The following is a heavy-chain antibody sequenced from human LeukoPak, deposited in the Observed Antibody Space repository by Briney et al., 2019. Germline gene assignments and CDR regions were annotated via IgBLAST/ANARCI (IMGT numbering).Heavy chain of an antibody. Sequence: ASVKVSCKASGYTFTGYYMHWVQQAPGQGLEWMGWINPNSGGTNYAQKFQGRVTMTRDTSISTAYMELSRLRSDDTAVYYCARDGVRWYQILQVNWFDPWGQGTLVTVSS. V-gene: IGHV1-2*02. D-gene: IGHD4-23*01. CDR1: GYTFTGYY. CDR2: INPNSGGT. J-gene: IGHJ5*02. CDR3: ARDGVRWYQILQVNWFDP.